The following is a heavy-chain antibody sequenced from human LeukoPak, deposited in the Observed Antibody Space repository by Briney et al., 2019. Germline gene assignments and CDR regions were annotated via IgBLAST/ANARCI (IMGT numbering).Heavy chain of an antibody. CDR3: ARVLHYDLPIDY. CDR1: GGSISSSSYY. Sequence: PSETLSLTCTVSGGSISSSSYYWGWIRQPPGKGLEWIGSIYYSGSTYYNPSLKSRVTISVDTSKNQFSLKLSSVTAADTAVYYCARVLHYDLPIDYWGQGTLVTVSS. V-gene: IGHV4-39*01. D-gene: IGHD3-3*01. CDR2: IYYSGST. J-gene: IGHJ4*02.